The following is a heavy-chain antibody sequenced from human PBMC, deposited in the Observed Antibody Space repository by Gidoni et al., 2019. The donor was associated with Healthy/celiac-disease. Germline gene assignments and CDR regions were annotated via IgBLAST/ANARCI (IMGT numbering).Heavy chain of an antibody. V-gene: IGHV3-21*01. Sequence: EVQLVESGGGLVKPGGSLRLSCAASGFTFSSYSMNWVRQAPGKGLEWVSSMSSSSSYIYYADSVKGRFTISRDNAKNSLYLQMNSLRAEDTAVYYCARERGVPAAMFYYYGMDVWGQGTTVTVSS. CDR2: MSSSSSYI. D-gene: IGHD2-2*01. J-gene: IGHJ6*02. CDR3: ARERGVPAAMFYYYGMDV. CDR1: GFTFSSYS.